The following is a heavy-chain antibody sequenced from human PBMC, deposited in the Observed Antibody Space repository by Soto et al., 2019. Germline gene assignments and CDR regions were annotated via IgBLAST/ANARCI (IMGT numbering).Heavy chain of an antibody. D-gene: IGHD5-18*01. V-gene: IGHV3-74*01. CDR3: ARGKDQRNTQTYSYFDS. Sequence: EVQLVESGGGLVQPGGSVRLSCAASGFTLSGYWMHWVRQVPGKGLVWVSRVNSDGSMTAYADSVKGRFTISRDNAKNTLSLQMNSRKADDTAVYYCARGKDQRNTQTYSYFDSWGQGTQVAVSS. CDR1: GFTLSGYW. CDR2: VNSDGSMT. J-gene: IGHJ4*02.